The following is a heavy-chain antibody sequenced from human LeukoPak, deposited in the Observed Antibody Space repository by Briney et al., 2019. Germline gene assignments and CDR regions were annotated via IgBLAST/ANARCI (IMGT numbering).Heavy chain of an antibody. J-gene: IGHJ5*02. Sequence: ASVKVSCKASGYTFTSYGISWVRQAPGQGLEWMGWISAHNGNTDYAQKLQGRVTMTTDTSTSTAYMELRSLRSDDTAVYYCARDRPYYDILTGYVLDPWGQGTLVTVSS. D-gene: IGHD3-9*01. CDR3: ARDRPYYDILTGYVLDP. V-gene: IGHV1-18*01. CDR2: ISAHNGNT. CDR1: GYTFTSYG.